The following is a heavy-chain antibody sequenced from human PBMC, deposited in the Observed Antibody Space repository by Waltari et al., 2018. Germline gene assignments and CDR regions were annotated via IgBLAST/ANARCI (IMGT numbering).Heavy chain of an antibody. J-gene: IGHJ4*02. Sequence: QVQLQESGPGLVKPSETLSLTCTVSGGSISSYYWSWIRQPPGKGLEWIGYIYYSGSTNSNPSLKSRVTISVDTSKNQFSLKLSSVTAADTAVYYCARGATGYSSGWYTAGAGGAYNYWGQGTLVTVSS. D-gene: IGHD6-19*01. CDR1: GGSISSYY. CDR2: IYYSGST. CDR3: ARGATGYSSGWYTAGAGGAYNY. V-gene: IGHV4-59*01.